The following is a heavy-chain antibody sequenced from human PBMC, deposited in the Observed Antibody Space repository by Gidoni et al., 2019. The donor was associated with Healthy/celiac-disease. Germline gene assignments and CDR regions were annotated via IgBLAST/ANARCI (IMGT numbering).Heavy chain of an antibody. CDR1: GFTFSSYV. J-gene: IGHJ4*02. V-gene: IGHV3-23*01. Sequence: EVQLLESGGGLVQPGGSPRLSCAASGFTFSSYVINWVRQAPGKGLEWVSAIRGGGDGSYYAESVKGRFTISRDNSKNTLYLQMNSLRAEDTAVYYCAKDSGAGGEDYWGQGTLVTVSS. CDR2: IRGGGDGS. CDR3: AKDSGAGGEDY. D-gene: IGHD2-21*01.